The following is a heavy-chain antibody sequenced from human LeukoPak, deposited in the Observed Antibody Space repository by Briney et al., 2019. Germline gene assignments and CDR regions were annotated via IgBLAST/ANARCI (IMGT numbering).Heavy chain of an antibody. V-gene: IGHV4-34*01. D-gene: IGHD2-15*01. Sequence: SETLSLTCAVYGGSLSAYYWTWIRQPPGKGLEWIGEINHGGSTNYNPSLKSRVTISIDTSKNQFSLKLSSVTAADTAVYYCARLGWRDRRIDYWGQGTLVTVSS. CDR1: GGSLSAYY. J-gene: IGHJ4*02. CDR2: INHGGST. CDR3: ARLGWRDRRIDY.